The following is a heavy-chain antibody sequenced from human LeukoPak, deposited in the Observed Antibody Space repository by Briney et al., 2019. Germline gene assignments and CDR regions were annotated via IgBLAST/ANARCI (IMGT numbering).Heavy chain of an antibody. CDR1: GFTFSSAW. D-gene: IGHD5-18*01. CDR3: TTSLRRYSFADY. Sequence: GGSLRLSCAASGFTFSSAWMNWVRQAPGKGLEWVGHIKSATDGGTTGYAAPVKGRFSISRDESKSTVYLQMNSLTTEDTAMYYCTTSLRRYSFADYWGQGVLVTVSS. V-gene: IGHV3-15*01. J-gene: IGHJ4*02. CDR2: IKSATDGGTT.